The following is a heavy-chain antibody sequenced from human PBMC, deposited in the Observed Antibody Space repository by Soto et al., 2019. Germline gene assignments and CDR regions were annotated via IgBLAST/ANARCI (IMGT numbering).Heavy chain of an antibody. V-gene: IGHV3-23*01. CDR3: VKGRITMVRGVIRGYYYYYGMDV. CDR1: GITFSSYA. Sequence: LSPSCAASGITFSSYAMSWVRQAPGKGLEWVSAISGSGGSTYYADSVKGRFTISRDNSKNTLYLQMSSLRAEDTAVYYCVKGRITMVRGVIRGYYYYYGMDVWGRGSTVTVSS. D-gene: IGHD3-10*01. CDR2: ISGSGGST. J-gene: IGHJ6*02.